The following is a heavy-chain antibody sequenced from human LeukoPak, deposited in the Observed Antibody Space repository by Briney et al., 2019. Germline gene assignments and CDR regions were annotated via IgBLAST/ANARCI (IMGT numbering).Heavy chain of an antibody. J-gene: IGHJ4*02. CDR1: GFTFSSYW. CDR3: TRIGYSSGPVDY. D-gene: IGHD6-19*01. V-gene: IGHV3-73*01. Sequence: PGGSLRLSCAASGFTFSSYWMHWVRQASGKGLEWVGRIRSKANSYATAYAASVKGRFTISRDDSKNTAYLQMNSLKTEDTAVYYCTRIGYSSGPVDYWGQGTLVTVSS. CDR2: IRSKANSYAT.